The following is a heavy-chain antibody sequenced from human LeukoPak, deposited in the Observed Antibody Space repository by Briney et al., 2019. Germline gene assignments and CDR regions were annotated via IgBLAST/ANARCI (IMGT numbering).Heavy chain of an antibody. V-gene: IGHV1-8*03. Sequence: APVKVSCKASGYTFTSYDINWVRQATGQGLEWMRWMNPNSGNTGYAQKFQGRVTITRNTSISTAYMELSRLRSDDTAVYYCATLGDYFDYWGQGTLVTVSS. CDR1: GYTFTSYD. CDR3: ATLGDYFDY. CDR2: MNPNSGNT. J-gene: IGHJ4*02. D-gene: IGHD3-16*01.